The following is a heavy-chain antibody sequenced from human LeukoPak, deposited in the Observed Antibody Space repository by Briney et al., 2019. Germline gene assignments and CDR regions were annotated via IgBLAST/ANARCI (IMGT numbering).Heavy chain of an antibody. V-gene: IGHV4-34*01. J-gene: IGHJ6*04. CDR1: GGSFSGYY. D-gene: IGHD3-10*01. CDR2: INHSGST. Sequence: PSETLSLTCAVYGGSFSGYYWSWIRQPPGKGLERIGEINHSGSTNYNPSLKSRVTISVDTSKNQFSLKLSSVTAADTAVYYCASNAKYYYGSGGRYYYYGMDVWGKGTTVTVSS. CDR3: ASNAKYYYGSGGRYYYYGMDV.